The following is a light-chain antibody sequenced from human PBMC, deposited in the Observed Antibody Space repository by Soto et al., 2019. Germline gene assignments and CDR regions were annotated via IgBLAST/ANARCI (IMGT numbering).Light chain of an antibody. Sequence: QSALTQPASVSGSPGQSITISCTGSSSDVGGCVSWYQQHPGKAPKLMIYGVSNRPSGVSNRWSGSKSGNTASLTITGLQAEEEAHYYCSSCTSSTTVIFGGGTKLTVL. CDR3: SSCTSSTTVI. CDR2: GVS. V-gene: IGLV2-14*01. CDR1: SSDVGGC. J-gene: IGLJ2*01.